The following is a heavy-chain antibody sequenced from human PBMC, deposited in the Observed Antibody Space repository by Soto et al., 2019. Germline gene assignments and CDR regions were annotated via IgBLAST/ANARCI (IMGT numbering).Heavy chain of an antibody. Sequence: QVQLQQWDAGLLKPSETLSLTCAVYGGSFSGYYWSWIRQPPGKGLEWIGEINHSGSTNYNPSLKSRVTISVDTSKNQFSLKLSSVTAADTAVYYCARGKVVVVPAAMRWFDPWGQGTLVTVSS. CDR2: INHSGST. J-gene: IGHJ5*02. CDR3: ARGKVVVVPAAMRWFDP. D-gene: IGHD2-2*01. V-gene: IGHV4-34*01. CDR1: GGSFSGYY.